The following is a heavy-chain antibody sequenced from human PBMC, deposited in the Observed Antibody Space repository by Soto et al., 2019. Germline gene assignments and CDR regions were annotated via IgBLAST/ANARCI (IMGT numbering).Heavy chain of an antibody. CDR3: ARGGGVGATTGWD. CDR1: GGTFSSYA. D-gene: IGHD1-26*01. J-gene: IGHJ4*02. Sequence: QVQLVQSGAEVKKPGSSVKVSCKASGGTFSSYAISWVRQAPGQGLEWMGGIIPIFGTANYAQKVLGRVTIAADISTSRSYRELSGLRSGDTAVYYCARGGGVGATTGWDWGQGTLVTVSS. CDR2: IIPIFGTA. V-gene: IGHV1-69*06.